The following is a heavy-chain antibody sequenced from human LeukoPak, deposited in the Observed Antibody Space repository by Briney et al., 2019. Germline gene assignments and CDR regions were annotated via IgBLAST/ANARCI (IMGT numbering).Heavy chain of an antibody. J-gene: IGHJ4*02. CDR3: ARRDNWNDDY. D-gene: IGHD1-1*01. CDR1: GGSISSSSYY. Sequence: SETLSLTCTVSGGSISSSSYYWGWIRQPPGKGLEWIGSIYYSGSTYYNPSLKSRVTISVDTSKNQFSLKLSSVTAADAAVYYCARRDNWNDDYWGQGTLVTVSS. V-gene: IGHV4-39*01. CDR2: IYYSGST.